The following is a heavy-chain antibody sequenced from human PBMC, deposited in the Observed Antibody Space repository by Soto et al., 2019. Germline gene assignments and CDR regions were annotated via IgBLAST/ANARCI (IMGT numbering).Heavy chain of an antibody. Sequence: QVQLVESGGGVVQPGRSLRLSCAASGFTFSSYGMHWVRQAPGKGLEWVAVIWYDGSNKYYADSVKGRFTISRDNSKNTGYLQMNSLRAEDTAVYCCARDCAGYSSGWYQMGGVAYWGQGALVTVAS. CDR3: ARDCAGYSSGWYQMGGVAY. D-gene: IGHD6-19*01. CDR1: GFTFSSYG. V-gene: IGHV3-33*01. J-gene: IGHJ4*02. CDR2: IWYDGSNK.